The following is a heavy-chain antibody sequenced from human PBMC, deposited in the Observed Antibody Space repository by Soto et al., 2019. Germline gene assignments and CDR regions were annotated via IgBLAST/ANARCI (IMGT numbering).Heavy chain of an antibody. CDR2: INPNSGGT. Sequence: ASVKVSCKASGYTFTGYYMHWVRQAPGQGLEWVGWINPNSGGTNYAQKFQGWVTMTRDTSISTAYMELSRLRSDDTAVYYCARGVGELGYYYGMDVWGQGTTVTVS. CDR3: ARGVGELGYYYGMDV. V-gene: IGHV1-2*04. CDR1: GYTFTGYY. D-gene: IGHD1-26*01. J-gene: IGHJ6*02.